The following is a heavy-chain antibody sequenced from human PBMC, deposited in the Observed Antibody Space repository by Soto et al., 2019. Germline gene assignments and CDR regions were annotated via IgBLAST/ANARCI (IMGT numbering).Heavy chain of an antibody. J-gene: IGHJ5*02. V-gene: IGHV3-48*03. CDR3: ATYSRSDFPVGHDR. Sequence: PGGSLRLSCEASGFTFGSFHMNWVRQALWRGLEWISHISGSGDTIYYAESVKGRFTIFRDNARKSLYLQMTSLSAEDTAVYFCATYSRSDFPVGHDRWGQGTLVTVSS. D-gene: IGHD1-26*01. CDR2: ISGSGDTI. CDR1: GFTFGSFH.